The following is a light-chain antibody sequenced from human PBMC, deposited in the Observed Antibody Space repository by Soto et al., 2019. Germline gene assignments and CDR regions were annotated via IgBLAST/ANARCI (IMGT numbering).Light chain of an antibody. Sequence: EIVLTQSPATLSLSPGERAILSCRASQSVSTFLAWVQQKPCQPPRLLIYNASNRTTGIPARFSGSGSGTDFTITISSLEPDDFAVYYCHQRGDWPPITFGKGTRLESK. CDR3: HQRGDWPPIT. CDR1: QSVSTF. CDR2: NAS. J-gene: IGKJ5*01. V-gene: IGKV3-11*01.